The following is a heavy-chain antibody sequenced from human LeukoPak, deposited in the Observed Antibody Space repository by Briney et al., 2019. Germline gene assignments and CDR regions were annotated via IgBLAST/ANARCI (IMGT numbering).Heavy chain of an antibody. V-gene: IGHV3-23*01. CDR2: IVGSGDT. D-gene: IGHD5-24*01. CDR3: AKDAVYGDGYWEFDY. Sequence: GGSLRLSCAASGFSVSTYAMSWVRQAPGKGLGWVSGIVGSGDTDYADAVQGRFTISKDNSNNIVYLQMNSLRAEDTAVYYSAKDAVYGDGYWEFDYWGQGNLVTVSS. CDR1: GFSVSTYA. J-gene: IGHJ4*02.